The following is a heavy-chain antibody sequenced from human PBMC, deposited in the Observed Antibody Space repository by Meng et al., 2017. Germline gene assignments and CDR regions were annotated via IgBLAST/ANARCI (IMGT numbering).Heavy chain of an antibody. D-gene: IGHD3-10*02. V-gene: IGHV6-1*01. CDR2: TYYRSKWYN. CDR1: GDTVSSDSAA. J-gene: IGHJ4*02. Sequence: QLQQSGPALMKPSQTLSLTCAISGDTVSSDSAAWNWIRQSPSRGLEWLGRTYYRSKWYNDFAVSVKSRIIINPDTSKNHFSLQLNSVTPEDTAVYYCASGWSMFQTGGKGTLVTVSS. CDR3: ASGWSMFQT.